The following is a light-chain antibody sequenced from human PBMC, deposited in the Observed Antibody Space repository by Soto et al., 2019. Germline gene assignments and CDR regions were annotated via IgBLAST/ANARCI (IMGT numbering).Light chain of an antibody. CDR2: DVT. CDR1: SSDIGGYNE. CDR3: AAWDDSLSGPV. V-gene: IGLV2-8*01. Sequence: QSALTQPPSASGSPGQSVTISCTGTSSDIGGYNEVSWYQHHPGKAPKLMIYDVTKRPSGVPDRFSGSRSGNTASLTISGLRSEDEADYYCAAWDDSLSGPVFGGGTQLT. J-gene: IGLJ3*02.